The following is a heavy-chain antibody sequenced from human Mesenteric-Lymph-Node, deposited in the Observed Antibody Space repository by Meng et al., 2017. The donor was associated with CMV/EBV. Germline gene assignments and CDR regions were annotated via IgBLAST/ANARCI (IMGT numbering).Heavy chain of an antibody. J-gene: IGHJ6*02. CDR1: GYTFSGHY. CDR2: INPNSGGA. V-gene: IGHV1-2*02. Sequence: ASVKVSCKTSGYTFSGHYLHWVRQAPGQGLEWMGWINPNSGGASFAQKFQGRVTMTRDTSTSTVYMELSSLRSEDTAVYYCAKERGSDVFYYYYGMDVWGQRTTVTVSS. D-gene: IGHD3-10*01. CDR3: AKERGSDVFYYYYGMDV.